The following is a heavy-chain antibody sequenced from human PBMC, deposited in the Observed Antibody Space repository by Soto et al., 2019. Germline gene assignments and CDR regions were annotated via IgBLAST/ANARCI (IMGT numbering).Heavy chain of an antibody. D-gene: IGHD3-16*01. CDR3: ARLSRASFALDV. V-gene: IGHV5-51*01. CDR1: GYSFTSYW. Sequence: GESLKISCKGSGYSFTSYWIGWVRQMPGEGLEWMGIIYPGDSDTIYSPSCEGHVTISADKSISTAYLQWSSLKASDSAVYYCARLSRASFALDVWGQGTTVTVSS. CDR2: IYPGDSDT. J-gene: IGHJ6*02.